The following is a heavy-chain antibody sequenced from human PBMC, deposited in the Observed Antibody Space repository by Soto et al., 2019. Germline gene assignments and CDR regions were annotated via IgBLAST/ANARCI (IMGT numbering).Heavy chain of an antibody. V-gene: IGHV3-23*01. J-gene: IGHJ4*02. Sequence: GGSLRPSCAASGFTFSSYAMSWVRQAPGKGLEWVSAISGSGGSTYYADSVKGRFTISRDNSKNTLYLQMNSLRAEDTAVYYCAKAGSSGWYFSQPNYWGQGTLVTVSS. D-gene: IGHD6-19*01. CDR1: GFTFSSYA. CDR2: ISGSGGST. CDR3: AKAGSSGWYFSQPNY.